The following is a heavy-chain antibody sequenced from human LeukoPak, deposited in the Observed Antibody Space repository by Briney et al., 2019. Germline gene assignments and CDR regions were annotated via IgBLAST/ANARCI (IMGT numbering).Heavy chain of an antibody. CDR3: AKKQTTTVTTLDY. CDR2: ISDRGGIK. V-gene: IGHV3-23*01. Sequence: PGGSLRLSCAASGFTFANFAMSWVRQAPGQGLEWVSDISDRGGIKNYADSVKGRFTISRDNSNNTLYLQMNSLRAEDTAVYFCAKKQTTTVTTLDYWGQGTLVTVSS. J-gene: IGHJ4*02. CDR1: GFTFANFA. D-gene: IGHD4-17*01.